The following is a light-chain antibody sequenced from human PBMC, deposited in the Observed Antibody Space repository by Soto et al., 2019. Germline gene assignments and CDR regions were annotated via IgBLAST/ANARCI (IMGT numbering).Light chain of an antibody. J-gene: IGKJ1*01. Sequence: EIVLTQSPATLSLSPGERATLSCRADESVASYLAWYQQKPGQAPRLLIYGASNRATGVPARFSGSGSETDFTLTVSSLEPEDFAVYYCQQRRSWPRTFGQGTKVEMK. CDR3: QQRRSWPRT. CDR2: GAS. CDR1: ESVASY. V-gene: IGKV3-11*01.